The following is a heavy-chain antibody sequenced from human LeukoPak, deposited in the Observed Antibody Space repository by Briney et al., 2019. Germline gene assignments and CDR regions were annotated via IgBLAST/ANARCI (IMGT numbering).Heavy chain of an antibody. CDR3: AKGSGSGWYGWFAP. Sequence: GGSLRLSCAASGFTFSSYAMTWVRQAPGKGLEGVSSIDASGGSTYYADSVKGRFTFSRDNSKNTIFLQMNTLIAADTAVYFCAKGSGSGWYGWFAPWGQGTLVTVYS. V-gene: IGHV3-23*01. CDR1: GFTFSSYA. J-gene: IGHJ5*02. CDR2: IDASGGST. D-gene: IGHD6-19*01.